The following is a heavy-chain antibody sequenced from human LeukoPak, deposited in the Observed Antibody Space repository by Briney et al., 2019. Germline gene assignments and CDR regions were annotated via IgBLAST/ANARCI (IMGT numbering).Heavy chain of an antibody. CDR1: GFTFSSYG. CDR2: ISYDGSNK. D-gene: IGHD6-13*01. Sequence: GGSLRLSCAASGFTFSSYGMHWVRQAPGKGLEWVAVISYDGSNKYYADSVKGRFTTSRDNSKNTLYLQMNSLRAEDTAVYYCAKGDSSSWTDFDYWGQGTLVTVSS. J-gene: IGHJ4*02. CDR3: AKGDSSSWTDFDY. V-gene: IGHV3-30*18.